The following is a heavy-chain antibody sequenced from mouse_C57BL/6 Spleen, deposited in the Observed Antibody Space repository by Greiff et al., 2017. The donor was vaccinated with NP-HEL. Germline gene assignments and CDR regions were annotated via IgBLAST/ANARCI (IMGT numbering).Heavy chain of an antibody. V-gene: IGHV1-80*01. CDR3: APMVTTTSYAMDY. CDR2: IYPGDGDT. Sequence: VQLQQSGAELVKPGASVKISCKASGYAFSSYWMNWVKQRPGKGLEWIGQIYPGDGDTNYNGKFKGKATLTADKSSSTAYMQLSSLTSEDSAVYFCAPMVTTTSYAMDYWGQGTSVTVSS. J-gene: IGHJ4*01. CDR1: GYAFSSYW. D-gene: IGHD2-2*01.